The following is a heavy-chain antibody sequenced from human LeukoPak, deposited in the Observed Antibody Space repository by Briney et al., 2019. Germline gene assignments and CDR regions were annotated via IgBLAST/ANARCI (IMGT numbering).Heavy chain of an antibody. CDR3: AREKVYSSGWYAPKDYYMDV. D-gene: IGHD6-19*01. V-gene: IGHV3-48*04. J-gene: IGHJ6*03. CDR1: GFTFSSYS. Sequence: GGSLRLSCAASGFTFSSYSMNWVRQAPGKGLEWVSYISSSGSTIYYADSVKGRFTISRDNAKNSLYLQMNSLRAEDTAVYYCAREKVYSSGWYAPKDYYMDVWGKGTTVTISS. CDR2: ISSSGSTI.